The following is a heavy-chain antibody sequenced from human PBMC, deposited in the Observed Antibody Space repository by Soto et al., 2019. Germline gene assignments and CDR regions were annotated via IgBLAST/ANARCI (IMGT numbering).Heavy chain of an antibody. CDR1: GFTFSTDT. Sequence: EVQLVESGGGLVQPGGSLRLSCVASGFTFSTDTMNWVRQAPGKGLEWVAHISTSGATRYYADSVKGRFTISRDNANTSLYLQMDSLRNEDTSVYYCARFFGRGFDYWGQGTLVTVSS. J-gene: IGHJ4*02. CDR3: ARFFGRGFDY. V-gene: IGHV3-48*02. CDR2: ISTSGATR. D-gene: IGHD3-10*01.